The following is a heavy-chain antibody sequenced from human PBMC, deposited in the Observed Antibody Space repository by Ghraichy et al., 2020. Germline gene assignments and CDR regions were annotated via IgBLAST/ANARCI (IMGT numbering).Heavy chain of an antibody. CDR1: GFTFSSYA. J-gene: IGHJ3*02. D-gene: IGHD3-9*01. V-gene: IGHV3-23*01. CDR3: AKGYFDWLLWGNNDAFDI. Sequence: GESLNISCAASGFTFSSYAMSWVRQAPGKGLEWVSAISGSGGSTYYADSVKGRFTISRDNSKNTLYLQMNSLRAEDTAVYYCAKGYFDWLLWGNNDAFDIWGQGTMVTVSS. CDR2: ISGSGGST.